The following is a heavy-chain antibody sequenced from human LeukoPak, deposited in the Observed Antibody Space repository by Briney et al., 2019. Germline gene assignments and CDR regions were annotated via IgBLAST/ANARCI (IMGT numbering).Heavy chain of an antibody. J-gene: IGHJ5*02. CDR2: IYSSGRT. V-gene: IGHV4-4*07. Sequence: KPSETLSLTCTQPGGSISNYSWSWIRQPARKRLGWIGSIYSSGRTSYNPSLKSRVTMSVDTSKNQFSLKLSSVTAADTAVYYCARGNWFDPWGQGTLVTVSS. CDR3: ARGNWFDP. CDR1: GGSISNYS.